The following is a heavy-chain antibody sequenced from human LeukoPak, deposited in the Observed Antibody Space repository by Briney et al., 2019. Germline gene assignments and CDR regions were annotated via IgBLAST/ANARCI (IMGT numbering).Heavy chain of an antibody. V-gene: IGHV3-21*01. CDR1: GFTFSTYN. J-gene: IGHJ3*02. CDR3: ARDVGASAPDPFDI. CDR2: ISSSSNYI. D-gene: IGHD1-26*01. Sequence: AGSLRLYCAASGFTFSTYNRNWVGQAPGNGLKWVSSISSSSNYIAYADSVKGRFTISRDNTKNSHYLEMTSLRVEDTDVYYCARDVGASAPDPFDIWGQGTMVTVSS.